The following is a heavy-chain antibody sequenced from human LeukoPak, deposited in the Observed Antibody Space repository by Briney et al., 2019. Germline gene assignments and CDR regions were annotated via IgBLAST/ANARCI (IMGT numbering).Heavy chain of an antibody. CDR2: IYHSGST. J-gene: IGHJ3*02. CDR3: AGIPDVLMVYSHAFDI. CDR1: GYPITSGYY. Sequence: SETLSPTCAVSGYPITSGYYWGWIRQPPGKGLEWIGSIYHSGSTYYNPSLKSRVTISVDTSKNQFSLKLSSVTAADTAVYYCAGIPDVLMVYSHAFDIWGQGTMVTVSS. V-gene: IGHV4-38-2*01. D-gene: IGHD2-8*01.